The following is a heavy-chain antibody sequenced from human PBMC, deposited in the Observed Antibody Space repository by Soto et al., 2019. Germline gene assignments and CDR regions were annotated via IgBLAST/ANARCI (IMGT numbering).Heavy chain of an antibody. CDR1: GGSISSSTYY. J-gene: IGHJ4*02. CDR3: ARASRFALYYFDY. V-gene: IGHV4-39*01. CDR2: ISYGAYT. D-gene: IGHD3-16*01. Sequence: QLQLQESGPGLVKPSETLSLTCTVSGGSISSSTYYWDWIRQPPGKGLEWIGSISYGAYTYYNPSLKSRATISFDTSKTRFSLKLSSVTAADTAVYYCARASRFALYYFDYWGQGTLVTVSS.